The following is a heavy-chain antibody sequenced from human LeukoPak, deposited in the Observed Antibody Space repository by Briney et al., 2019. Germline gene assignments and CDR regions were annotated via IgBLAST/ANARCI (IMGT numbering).Heavy chain of an antibody. CDR2: ISSSSSYI. J-gene: IGHJ4*02. D-gene: IGHD2-2*01. CDR1: GFIFSSYS. V-gene: IGHV3-21*01. CDR3: ARDWYHAIDY. Sequence: GGSLRLSCAASGFIFSSYSMNWVRQAPGTGLEWVSSISSSSSYIYYRDSVKGRFTISRDNANNSLYLQMNSLRAEDTAVYYCARDWYHAIDYWGQGTLVTVSS.